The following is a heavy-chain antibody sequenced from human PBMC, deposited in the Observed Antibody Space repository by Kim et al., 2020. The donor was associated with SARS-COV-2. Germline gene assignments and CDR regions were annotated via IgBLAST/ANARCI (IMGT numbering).Heavy chain of an antibody. CDR1: GFTFSRYG. CDR2: IWYDGSNT. CDR3: ARDLYFYDSSGPDH. J-gene: IGHJ4*02. D-gene: IGHD3-22*01. V-gene: IGHV3-33*01. Sequence: GGSLRLSCAASGFTFSRYGMHWVRQAPGKGLEWVAVIWYDGSNTYYADSVKGRFTVSRDNSKNTLYLQMNSLRVEDTAVYYCARDLYFYDSSGPDHWGQG.